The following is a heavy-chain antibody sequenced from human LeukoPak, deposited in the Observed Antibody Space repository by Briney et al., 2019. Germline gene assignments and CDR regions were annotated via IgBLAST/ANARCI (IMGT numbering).Heavy chain of an antibody. CDR1: GGSISPFY. V-gene: IGHV4-59*12. CDR3: ARGRIVVANTAAFDI. CDR2: IYYTGGT. D-gene: IGHD3-22*01. J-gene: IGHJ3*02. Sequence: SETLSLTCTVSGGSISPFYWNWIRQPPGKGLEWIGYIYYTGGTSYSPSLNSRATISVDTYKNQISLKLNSVTAADTAVYYCARGRIVVANTAAFDIWGQGTMVPVSS.